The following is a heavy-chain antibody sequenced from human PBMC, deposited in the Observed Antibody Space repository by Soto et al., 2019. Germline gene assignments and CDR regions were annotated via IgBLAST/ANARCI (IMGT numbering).Heavy chain of an antibody. CDR2: IIPIFGTA. J-gene: IGHJ6*02. CDR3: ARSPGCSSTSCDRYYYYGMDV. Sequence: QVQLVQSGAEVKKPGSSVKVSCKASGGTFSSYAISWVRQAPGQGLEWMGGIIPIFGTANYAQKFQGRVTITADKSTSTAYMELSSLRSEDTAVYYCARSPGCSSTSCDRYYYYGMDVWGQGTTVTVSS. D-gene: IGHD2-2*01. CDR1: GGTFSSYA. V-gene: IGHV1-69*06.